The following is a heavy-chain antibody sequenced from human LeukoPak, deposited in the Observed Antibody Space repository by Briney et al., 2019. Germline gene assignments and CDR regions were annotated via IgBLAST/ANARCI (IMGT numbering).Heavy chain of an antibody. CDR2: ISGSGDST. V-gene: IGHV3-23*01. CDR1: GFTFSSHW. Sequence: PGGSLRLSCAASGFTFSSHWMHWVRQAPGKGLEWVSGISGSGDSTHYADSVKGRFTIFRDNSKNTLYLQMNSLRAEDTAVYYCAKGLSIAVTGTLSFDYWGQGTLVTVSS. D-gene: IGHD6-19*01. J-gene: IGHJ4*02. CDR3: AKGLSIAVTGTLSFDY.